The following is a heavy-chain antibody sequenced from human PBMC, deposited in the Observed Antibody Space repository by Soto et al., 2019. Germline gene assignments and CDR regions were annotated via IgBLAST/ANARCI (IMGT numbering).Heavy chain of an antibody. V-gene: IGHV1-46*01. D-gene: IGHD3-22*01. CDR3: ARDLSTNYYDSSGYYDY. CDR1: GYTFTSYY. CDR2: INPSGGST. J-gene: IGHJ4*02. Sequence: QVQLVQTGAEVKKPGASVKVSCKASGYTFTSYYMHWVRQAPGQGLEWMGIINPSGGSTSYAQKFQGRVTMTRDTSTSTVYMELSSLRSEDTAVYYCARDLSTNYYDSSGYYDYWGQGTLVTVSS.